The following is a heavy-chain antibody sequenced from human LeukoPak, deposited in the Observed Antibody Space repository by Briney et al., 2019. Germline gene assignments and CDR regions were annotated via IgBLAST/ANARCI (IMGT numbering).Heavy chain of an antibody. Sequence: GGSLRLSCAASGFIVSSNFMNWVRQAPGKGLEWVSVIHSDGSTYYADSVKGRFAFSRDIPKNTLYLQMNSLRAEDTAVYYCARALRGYSYINDFWGQGTLVTVSS. D-gene: IGHD5-18*01. V-gene: IGHV3-53*01. CDR3: ARALRGYSYINDF. CDR1: GFIVSSNF. CDR2: IHSDGST. J-gene: IGHJ4*02.